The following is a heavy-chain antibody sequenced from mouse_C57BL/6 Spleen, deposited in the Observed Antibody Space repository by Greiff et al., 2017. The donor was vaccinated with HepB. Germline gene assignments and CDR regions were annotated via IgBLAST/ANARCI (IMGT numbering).Heavy chain of an antibody. CDR2: IRNKANGYTT. J-gene: IGHJ4*01. CDR1: GFTFTDYY. Sequence: DVKLVESGGGLVQPGGSLSLSCAASGFTFTDYYMSWVRQPPGKALEWLGFIRNKANGYTTEYSASVKGRFTISRDNSQSILYLQMNALRAEDSATYYCARYGYDGHYAMDYWGQGTSVTVSS. D-gene: IGHD2-2*01. CDR3: ARYGYDGHYAMDY. V-gene: IGHV7-3*01.